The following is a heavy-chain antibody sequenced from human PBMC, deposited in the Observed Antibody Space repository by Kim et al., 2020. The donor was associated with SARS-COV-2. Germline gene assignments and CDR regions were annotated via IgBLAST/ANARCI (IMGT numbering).Heavy chain of an antibody. V-gene: IGHV4-31*03. J-gene: IGHJ4*02. Sequence: SETLSLTCTVSVGSISSGGYYWSWIRQHPGKGLEWIGYIYYSGSTYYNPSLKSRVTISVDTSKNQFSLKLSSVTAADTAVYYCARTQNYYGPYSSSWWDYWGQGTLVTFSS. CDR3: ARTQNYYGPYSSSWWDY. CDR1: VGSISSGGYY. CDR2: IYYSGST. D-gene: IGHD6-13*01.